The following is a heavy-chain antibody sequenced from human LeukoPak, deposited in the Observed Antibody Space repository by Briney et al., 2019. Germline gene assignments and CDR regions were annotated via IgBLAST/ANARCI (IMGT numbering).Heavy chain of an antibody. J-gene: IGHJ4*02. CDR3: ASATYYDFWSGYHFDY. D-gene: IGHD3-3*01. Sequence: GRSLRLSCAASGFTFSSYAMHWVRQAPGKGLEWVAVISYDGSNKYYADSVKGRFTISRDNSKNTLYLQMNSLRAEDAAVYYCASATYYDFWSGYHFDYWGQGTLVTVSS. CDR1: GFTFSSYA. V-gene: IGHV3-30*04. CDR2: ISYDGSNK.